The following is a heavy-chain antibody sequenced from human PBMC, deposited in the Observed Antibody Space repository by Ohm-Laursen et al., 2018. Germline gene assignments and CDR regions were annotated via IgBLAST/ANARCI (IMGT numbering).Heavy chain of an antibody. J-gene: IGHJ6*02. V-gene: IGHV4-34*01. CDR3: ARGRVQLWRYYYYGMDV. Sequence: SDTLSLTCAVYGGSFSGYYWSWIRQPPGKGLEWIGEINHSGSTNYNPSLKSRVTISVDTSKNQFSLKLSSVTAADTAVYYCARGRVQLWRYYYYGMDVWGQGTTVTVSS. CDR1: GGSFSGYY. D-gene: IGHD5-18*01. CDR2: INHSGST.